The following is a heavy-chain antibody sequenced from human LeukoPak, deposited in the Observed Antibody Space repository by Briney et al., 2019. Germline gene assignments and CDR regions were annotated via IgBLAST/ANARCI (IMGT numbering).Heavy chain of an antibody. J-gene: IGHJ5*02. Sequence: GGSLRLSCAASGFTFSTYAMSWVRQAPGKGPEWVSAISGGGGNTYYADSVKGRFTISRDDSKNTLFLQMSSLRVEDTAVYYCAKSPYVGDHGGPSAWGQGTLVTVSS. D-gene: IGHD4-23*01. CDR1: GFTFSTYA. CDR3: AKSPYVGDHGGPSA. V-gene: IGHV3-23*01. CDR2: ISGGGGNT.